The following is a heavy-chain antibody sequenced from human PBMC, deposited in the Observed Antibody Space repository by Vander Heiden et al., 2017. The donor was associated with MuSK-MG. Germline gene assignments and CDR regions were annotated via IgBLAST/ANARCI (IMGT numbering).Heavy chain of an antibody. Sequence: EVQLVESGGGLIQPGGSLRLSCAASGFTIISNYVSWVRQAAGKGLEWVSVIYSGGSTYYADSVKGRFTISRDDSKNTVYLQMNSLRAEDTAVYYCTREGRELTFDYWGQGTQVTVTP. D-gene: IGHD3-10*01. J-gene: IGHJ4*02. V-gene: IGHV3-53*01. CDR1: GFTIISNY. CDR2: IYSGGST. CDR3: TREGRELTFDY.